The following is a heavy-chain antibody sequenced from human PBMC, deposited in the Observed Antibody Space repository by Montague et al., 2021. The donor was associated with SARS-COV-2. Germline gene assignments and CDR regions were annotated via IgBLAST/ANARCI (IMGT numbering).Heavy chain of an antibody. V-gene: IGHV4-34*01. Sequence: SETLSLTCAVYGGSCSGYYWSWIRQPTGKGLEWMGEINHSGSTNYNPSLKSRVTISVDASKNQFSLKLSSVTAADTAVYYCARVRAVPAAMRIFSLGRSYYGMDVWGQGTTVTVSS. CDR1: GGSCSGYY. CDR2: INHSGST. J-gene: IGHJ6*02. CDR3: ARVRAVPAAMRIFSLGRSYYGMDV. D-gene: IGHD2-2*01.